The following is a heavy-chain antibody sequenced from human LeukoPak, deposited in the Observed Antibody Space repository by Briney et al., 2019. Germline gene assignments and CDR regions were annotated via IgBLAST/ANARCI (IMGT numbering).Heavy chain of an antibody. D-gene: IGHD6-13*01. CDR1: GFTFSTYS. CDR3: AKGGERSSSSTDY. Sequence: GGSLRLSCAASGFTFSTYSMNWVRQAPGKGLEWVSPISSRSSYIYYADSVKGRFTISRDNAKNSLYLQMQSLRAEDTAVYYCAKGGERSSSSTDYWGQGTLVTVSS. CDR2: ISSRSSYI. V-gene: IGHV3-21*06. J-gene: IGHJ4*02.